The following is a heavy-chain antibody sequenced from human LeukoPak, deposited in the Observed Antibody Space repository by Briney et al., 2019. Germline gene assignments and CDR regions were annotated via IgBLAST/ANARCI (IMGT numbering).Heavy chain of an antibody. CDR1: GFTFSSYG. Sequence: GRSLRLSCAASGFTFSSYGMHWGRQAPGKGLEGVAVIWYDGSNKYYADSVKGRFTIARDTPKNTLYLQMNSLRAEDTAVYYCARGDGYGENWGQGTLVTVSS. V-gene: IGHV3-33*01. D-gene: IGHD5-24*01. CDR2: IWYDGSNK. J-gene: IGHJ4*02. CDR3: ARGDGYGEN.